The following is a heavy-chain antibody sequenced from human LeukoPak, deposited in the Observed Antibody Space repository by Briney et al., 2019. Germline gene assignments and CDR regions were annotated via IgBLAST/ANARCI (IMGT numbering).Heavy chain of an antibody. D-gene: IGHD6-19*01. J-gene: IGHJ4*02. CDR1: GGSISSYY. V-gene: IGHV4-59*07. CDR3: ARGGWSLDY. CDR2: IYSSGST. Sequence: SDTLSLTCTVSGGSISSYYWSWIRHPPGKGLEGIGYIYSSGSTDYNPSLKSRVTMSVEPSKNQFSLKLSSVTAADTAVYYCARGGWSLDYWGQGTLVTVSS.